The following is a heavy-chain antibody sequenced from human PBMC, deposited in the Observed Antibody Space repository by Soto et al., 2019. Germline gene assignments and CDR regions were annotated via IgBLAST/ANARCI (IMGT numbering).Heavy chain of an antibody. J-gene: IGHJ4*02. V-gene: IGHV3-15*01. D-gene: IGHD5-18*01. CDR3: TTGTWIQLWLPDY. Sequence: EVQLVESGGGLVKPGGSLRLSCVASRFTFSKAWMSWVRQAPGKGLEWVGHIKSKTDGGTTDYAAPVKGRCTISRDDSKNTLYLQMNSLKTEDTAVYYCTTGTWIQLWLPDYWGQGTLVTVSS. CDR1: RFTFSKAW. CDR2: IKSKTDGGTT.